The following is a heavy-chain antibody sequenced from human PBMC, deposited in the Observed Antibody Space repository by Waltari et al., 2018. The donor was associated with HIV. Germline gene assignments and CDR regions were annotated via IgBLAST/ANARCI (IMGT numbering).Heavy chain of an antibody. D-gene: IGHD3-22*01. Sequence: EVQLVESGGGLVQPGGSLRLSCAASGFTFSSYWMSWVRQAPGKGLEWVANIKQDRSEKYYVDSVKGRFTISRDNAKNSLYLQMNSLRAEDTAVYYCARVKEIYDSSGYFDYWGQGTLVTVSS. CDR2: IKQDRSEK. J-gene: IGHJ4*02. V-gene: IGHV3-7*01. CDR1: GFTFSSYW. CDR3: ARVKEIYDSSGYFDY.